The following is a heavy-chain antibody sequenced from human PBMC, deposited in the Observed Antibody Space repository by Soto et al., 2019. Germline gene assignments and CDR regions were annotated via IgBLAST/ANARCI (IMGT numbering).Heavy chain of an antibody. CDR2: IYYSGST. CDR3: AREFYYYYGMDV. Sequence: QLQLQESGPGLVKPSETLSLTCTVSGGSISSSSHYWGWIRQPPGKGLEWIGSIYYSGSTYYNPSFKSRVTISVDTSNNLFSLKLRSVTAADTAVYYCAREFYYYYGMDVWGQGTTVTVSS. CDR1: GGSISSSSHY. J-gene: IGHJ6*02. V-gene: IGHV4-39*01.